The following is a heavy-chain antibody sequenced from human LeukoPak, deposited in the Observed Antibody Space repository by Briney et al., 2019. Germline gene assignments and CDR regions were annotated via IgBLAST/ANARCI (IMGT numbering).Heavy chain of an antibody. Sequence: MPGGSLRLSCAASGFPFSDYYMSWIRQAPGKGLEWVSYISSSSSYTNYAASVKGRFTISRDNAKNSLYLQMNSLRAEDTAVYYCARDRFGSGPYYYGMDVWGQGTTVTVSS. J-gene: IGHJ6*02. CDR1: GFPFSDYY. CDR2: ISSSSSYT. V-gene: IGHV3-11*05. CDR3: ARDRFGSGPYYYGMDV. D-gene: IGHD3-10*01.